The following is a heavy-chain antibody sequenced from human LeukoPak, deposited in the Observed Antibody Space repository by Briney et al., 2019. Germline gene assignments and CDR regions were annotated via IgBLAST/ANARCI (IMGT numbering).Heavy chain of an antibody. CDR2: IHYTGNT. D-gene: IGHD3-22*01. Sequence: SETLFLTCRVSGGSIRGYHWSWIRQPPGKGLEWIGYIHYTGNTNYNPSLESRVTISVDTSKNQFSLKLSSVTAADTALYYCARVWLSSGYYTFDHWGQGTLVTVSS. J-gene: IGHJ4*02. V-gene: IGHV4-59*12. CDR3: ARVWLSSGYYTFDH. CDR1: GGSIRGYH.